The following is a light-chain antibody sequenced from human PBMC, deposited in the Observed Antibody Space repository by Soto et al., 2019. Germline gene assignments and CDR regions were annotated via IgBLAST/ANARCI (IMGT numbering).Light chain of an antibody. V-gene: IGKV1-5*01. CDR2: DAS. J-gene: IGKJ1*01. CDR3: QLYGGLWT. CDR1: QSIGNR. Sequence: DIQMTQSPSTLSASVGDRVTITCRASQSIGNRLAWYQQKPGKAPKVLIYDASSLESGVPSRFSGSGSGTEFILSISSLQPDDFATYWCQLYGGLWTFGQGTKVESK.